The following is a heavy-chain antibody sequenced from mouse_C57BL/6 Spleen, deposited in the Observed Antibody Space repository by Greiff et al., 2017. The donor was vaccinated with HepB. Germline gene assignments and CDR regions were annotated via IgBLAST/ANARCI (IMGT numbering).Heavy chain of an antibody. V-gene: IGHV5-17*01. CDR1: GFTFSDYG. D-gene: IGHD3-1*01. J-gene: IGHJ4*01. CDR2: ISSGSSTI. Sequence: EVKLMESGGGLVKPGGSLKLSCAASGFTFSDYGMHWVRQAPEKGLEWVAYISSGSSTIYYADTVKGRFTISRDNAKNTLFLQMTRLRSEDTAMYYCARRAGKGAMDYWGQGTSVTVSS. CDR3: ARRAGKGAMDY.